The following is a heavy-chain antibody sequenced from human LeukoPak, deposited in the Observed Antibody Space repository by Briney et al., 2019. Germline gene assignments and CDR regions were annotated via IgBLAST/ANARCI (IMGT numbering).Heavy chain of an antibody. CDR1: GYTFTSYG. D-gene: IGHD5-12*01. CDR3: ARTYSGYYYYYIDV. Sequence: ASVKVSCKASGYTFTSYGISWVRQAPGQGLEWMGWMNPNSGNTGYAQKFQGRVTMTRNTSISTAYMELSSLTSEDTAMYYCARTYSGYYYYYIDVWGEGTTVTISS. CDR2: MNPNSGNT. V-gene: IGHV1-8*02. J-gene: IGHJ6*03.